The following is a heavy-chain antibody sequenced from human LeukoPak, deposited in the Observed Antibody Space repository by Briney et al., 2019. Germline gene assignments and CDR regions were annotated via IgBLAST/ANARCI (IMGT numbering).Heavy chain of an antibody. J-gene: IGHJ4*02. CDR3: ARACLPGGEVDY. CDR2: IRYDGSNK. CDR1: GFTFSSYG. Sequence: GGSLRLSCAASGFTFSSYGMYWVRQAPGKGLEWVAFIRYDGSNKYYADSVKGRFTISRDNSKNTLYLQMNSLRAEDTAMYYCARACLPGGEVDYWGQGTLVTVST. V-gene: IGHV3-30*02. D-gene: IGHD2-21*01.